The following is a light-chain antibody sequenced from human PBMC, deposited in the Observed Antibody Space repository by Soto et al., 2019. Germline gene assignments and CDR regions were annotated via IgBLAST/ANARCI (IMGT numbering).Light chain of an antibody. CDR3: QHDVRLGRK. J-gene: IGKJ4*02. CDR1: QSVSSSY. Sequence: IVLTIPPVTLSTATRVTATLSFRASQSVSSSYLAWYQQKPGQAPRLLIYGASSRATGIPDRFSGSGSGTDFTLTISRLEPEDFTVYCCQHDVRLGRKFGEGTKVAIK. CDR2: GAS. V-gene: IGKV3-20*01.